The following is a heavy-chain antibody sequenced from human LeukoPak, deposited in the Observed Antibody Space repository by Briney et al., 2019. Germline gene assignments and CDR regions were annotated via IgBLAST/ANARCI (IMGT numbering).Heavy chain of an antibody. CDR1: GGSFSDNY. J-gene: IGHJ5*02. V-gene: IGHV4-34*01. CDR2: INHSGNI. Sequence: SETLSLTCAVYGGSFSDNYWSWIRQSPGKGREWSGEINHSGNINYNPSLKRRITISVDTSKNQFSLRMSSVTAADTAVYYCARGADSSSWFWFDAWGQGTLVTVSS. CDR3: ARGADSSSWFWFDA. D-gene: IGHD6-13*01.